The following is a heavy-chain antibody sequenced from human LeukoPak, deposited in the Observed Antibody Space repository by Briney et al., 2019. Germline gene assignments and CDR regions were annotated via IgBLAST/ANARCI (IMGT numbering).Heavy chain of an antibody. CDR1: GFTFSSYG. CDR2: IWYDGSNK. J-gene: IGHJ4*02. CDR3: ARESSLLRLGELSLGYYFDY. V-gene: IGHV3-33*01. D-gene: IGHD3-16*02. Sequence: PGGSLRLSCAASGFTFSSYGMHWVRQAPGKGLEWVAVIWYDGSNKYYADSVKGRFTISRDNSKNTLYLQMNSLRAEDTAVYYCARESSLLRLGELSLGYYFDYWGQGTLVTVSS.